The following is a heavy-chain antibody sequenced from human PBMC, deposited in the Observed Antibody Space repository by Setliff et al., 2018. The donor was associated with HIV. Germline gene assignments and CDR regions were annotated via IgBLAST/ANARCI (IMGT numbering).Heavy chain of an antibody. D-gene: IGHD1-26*01. CDR3: ARDRGRPDSFDI. CDR1: GFTFSTTW. J-gene: IGHJ3*02. Sequence: PGGSLRLSCAASGFTFSTTWMYWVRQAPGKGLVWVSRINTDGNSTTYADSVKGRFTISRDNAKNTLYLQMNSLRAEDTALYFCARDRGRPDSFDIWGQGTMVTVSS. CDR2: INTDGNST. V-gene: IGHV3-74*01.